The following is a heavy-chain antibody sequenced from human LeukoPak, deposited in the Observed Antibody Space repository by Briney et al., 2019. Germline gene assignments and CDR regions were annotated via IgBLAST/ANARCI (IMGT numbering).Heavy chain of an antibody. CDR3: ARHPSGYYEN. CDR2: VYYSGST. J-gene: IGHJ4*02. V-gene: IGHV4-39*01. Sequence: KASETLSLTCTVSGVSISSGDYYWAWIRQPPGKGLEWVASVYYSGSTYYSPSLKSRVTISRDTTKNQFSLRLSSVTAADTAIYFCARHPSGYYENWGQGTLVTVSS. CDR1: GVSISSGDYY. D-gene: IGHD5-12*01.